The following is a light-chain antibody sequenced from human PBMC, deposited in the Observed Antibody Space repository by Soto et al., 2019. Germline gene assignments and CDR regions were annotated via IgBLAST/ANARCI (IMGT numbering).Light chain of an antibody. Sequence: QLVLTQSSSASASLGSSVKLTCTLSSRHITYIIAWHQQQPGKAPRYLMKLERSGSYNKGSGVPDRFSGSSSGADRDLTISNRQAEDEADYYCETWDSNTRVFGTGTKLTVL. CDR1: SRHITYI. CDR3: ETWDSNTRV. CDR2: LERSGSY. V-gene: IGLV4-60*03. J-gene: IGLJ1*01.